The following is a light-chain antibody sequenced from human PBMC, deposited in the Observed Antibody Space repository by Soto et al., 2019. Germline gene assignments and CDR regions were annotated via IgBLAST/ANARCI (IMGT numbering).Light chain of an antibody. J-gene: IGKJ5*01. CDR3: HQYAWSPLT. Sequence: IVLTQSPGTLSLSPGEGATLSCRASQSVPKSYLGWYQQRPGRAPRLLIYDASTRATGIPDRFSGSESGTDFTLTISRLEPEDFAVYYCHQYAWSPLTFGQGTRLEI. CDR1: QSVPKSY. CDR2: DAS. V-gene: IGKV3-20*01.